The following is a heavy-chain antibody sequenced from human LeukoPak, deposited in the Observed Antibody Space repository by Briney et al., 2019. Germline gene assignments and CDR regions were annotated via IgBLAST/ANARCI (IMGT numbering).Heavy chain of an antibody. D-gene: IGHD4/OR15-4a*01. J-gene: IGHJ5*02. CDR1: GFTFSSYS. CDR3: ARTNYRNWFDP. Sequence: GGSLRLSCPPSGFTFSSYSLNWVRQAPGKGLECVSSISGSSSSTYYADSMNGRFTISRDNAKNSLYLQMNSLTAEDTAVYYCARTNYRNWFDPWGQGTLVTVSS. V-gene: IGHV3-21*01. CDR2: ISGSSSST.